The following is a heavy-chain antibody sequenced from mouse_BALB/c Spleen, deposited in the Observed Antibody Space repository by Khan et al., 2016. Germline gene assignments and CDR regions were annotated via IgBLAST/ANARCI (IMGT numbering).Heavy chain of an antibody. D-gene: IGHD1-1*01. Sequence: EVKLPESGGGLVQPGGSLKLSCAASGFDFRRYWMSWVRQAPGKGLEWIGEINPDSRTINYTPSLKDKFTITRDNAKNTLYLQMSKVRSEDTALXYCARAGYYGYLAYWGQGTLVSVSA. V-gene: IGHV4-1*02. CDR2: INPDSRTI. CDR1: GFDFRRYW. J-gene: IGHJ3*01. CDR3: ARAGYYGYLAY.